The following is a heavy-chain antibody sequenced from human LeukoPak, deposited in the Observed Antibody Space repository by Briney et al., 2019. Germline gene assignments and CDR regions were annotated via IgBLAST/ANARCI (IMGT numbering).Heavy chain of an antibody. J-gene: IGHJ4*02. V-gene: IGHV3-64*02. CDR2: ISTNGDGT. D-gene: IGHD2-2*01. CDR1: GFTFRTYA. Sequence: PGGSLRLSCAASGFTFRTYALHWVRQAPGKGLEYVSAISTNGDGTYYADPVKGRFTISRDNSKNTLFLQMGSLRADDMAVYYCARWGSTSCYDYWGQGTLVTVSS. CDR3: ARWGSTSCYDY.